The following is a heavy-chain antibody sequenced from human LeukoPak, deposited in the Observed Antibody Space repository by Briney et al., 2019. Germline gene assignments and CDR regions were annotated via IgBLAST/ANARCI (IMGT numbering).Heavy chain of an antibody. CDR2: ISYSGST. V-gene: IGHV4-59*01. J-gene: IGHJ5*02. CDR3: ARLLGATWFDP. Sequence: SETLSLTCTVSGGSISSSYWSWIRQPPGKGLEWIGYISYSGSTTYNPSLTSRVTISMDTSKNQFSLTLTSMTAADTAVYYCARLLGATWFDPWGQGTLVTVSS. D-gene: IGHD1-26*01. CDR1: GGSISSSY.